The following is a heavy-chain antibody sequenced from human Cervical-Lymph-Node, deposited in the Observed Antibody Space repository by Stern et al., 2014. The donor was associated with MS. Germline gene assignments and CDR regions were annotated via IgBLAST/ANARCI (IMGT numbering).Heavy chain of an antibody. Sequence: QVQLVQSGAEVKKPGSSLKVSCKASGGTFSSDAIGWVRQAPGQGLEWMGGIIPIFETANYAQKFQGRVTITADQSTKTAYLELSSLTSGDTAMYFCASGTRSSWCFDFWGQGTLVTVST. D-gene: IGHD6-13*01. J-gene: IGHJ4*02. CDR2: IIPIFETA. V-gene: IGHV1-69*01. CDR3: ASGTRSSWCFDF. CDR1: GGTFSSDA.